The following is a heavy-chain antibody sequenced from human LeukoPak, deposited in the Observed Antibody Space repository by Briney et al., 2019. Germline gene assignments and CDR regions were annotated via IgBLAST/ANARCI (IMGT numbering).Heavy chain of an antibody. CDR3: ARDDYDFWSGYYRVGMDV. CDR2: ISSSSSYI. Sequence: GGSLRLSCAASGFTFSSYSMNRVRQAPGKGLEWVSSISSSSSYIYYADSVKGRFTISRDNAKNSLYLQMNSLRAEDTAVYYCARDDYDFWSGYYRVGMDVWGQGTTVTVSS. V-gene: IGHV3-21*01. J-gene: IGHJ6*02. D-gene: IGHD3-3*01. CDR1: GFTFSSYS.